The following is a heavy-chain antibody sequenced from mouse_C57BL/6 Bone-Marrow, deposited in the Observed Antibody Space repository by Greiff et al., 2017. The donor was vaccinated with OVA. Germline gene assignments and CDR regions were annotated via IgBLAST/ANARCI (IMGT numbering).Heavy chain of an antibody. D-gene: IGHD2-2*01. CDR2: IYPGSGNT. V-gene: IGHV1-76*01. CDR1: GYTFTDYY. CDR3: ARSVWYGYDGLWYFDV. Sequence: VQRVESGAELVRPGASVKLSCKASGYTFTDYYINWVKQRPGQGLEWIARIYPGSGNTYYNEKFKGKATLTAEKSSSTAYMQLSSLTSEDSAVYFCARSVWYGYDGLWYFDVWGTGTTVTVSS. J-gene: IGHJ1*03.